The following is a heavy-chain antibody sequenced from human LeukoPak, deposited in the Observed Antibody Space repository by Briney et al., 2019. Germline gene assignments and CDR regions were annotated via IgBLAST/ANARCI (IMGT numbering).Heavy chain of an antibody. CDR3: AKGGLAYGYPFHD. V-gene: IGHV3-23*01. J-gene: IGHJ4*02. D-gene: IGHD5-18*01. CDR2: ISDTGYRT. CDR1: GFTFTKAC. Sequence: GGSLRLSCAASGFTFTKACMNWVRQAPGKWLEWVSSISDTGYRTFYADSVKGRFAISRDNSKNTVFLQMNSLRAEDTAVYYCAKGGLAYGYPFHDWGQGTLVTVST.